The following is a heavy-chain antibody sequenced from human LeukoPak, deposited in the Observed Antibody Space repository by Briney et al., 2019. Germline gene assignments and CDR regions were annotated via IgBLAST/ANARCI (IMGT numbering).Heavy chain of an antibody. V-gene: IGHV3-23*01. D-gene: IGHD1-26*01. CDR2: ISGSGTNT. J-gene: IGHJ4*02. CDR3: AKGRSGSYEGFDY. Sequence: GGSLRLSCAASGFPFRSYAMSWVRQAPGKGLEWVSGISGSGTNTYYADSVKGRFTNSRDNSNNTLYLQMNSVRAGDTAVYYCAKGRSGSYEGFDYWGQGTLVTVSS. CDR1: GFPFRSYA.